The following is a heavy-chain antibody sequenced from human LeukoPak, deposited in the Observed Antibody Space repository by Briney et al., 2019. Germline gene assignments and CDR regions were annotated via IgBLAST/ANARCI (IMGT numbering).Heavy chain of an antibody. CDR3: AKDAQRGFDYSNSLEY. V-gene: IGHV3-33*06. CDR2: IWNDGSNK. Sequence: GSLRLSCATSGFVFSHYGMHWVRQAPGRGLEWVAVIWNDGSNKYYADSVKGRFTISRDNSQNTVDLHMNSLRAEDAAVYYCAKDAQRGFDYSNSLEYWGQGTLVTVSS. J-gene: IGHJ4*02. CDR1: GFVFSHYG. D-gene: IGHD4-11*01.